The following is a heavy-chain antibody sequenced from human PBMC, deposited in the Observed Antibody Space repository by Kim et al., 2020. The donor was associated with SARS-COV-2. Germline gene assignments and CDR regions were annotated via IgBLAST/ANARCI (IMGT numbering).Heavy chain of an antibody. D-gene: IGHD6-13*01. CDR2: IYYSGST. CDR3: ARCGIAAAGSTYYYYYYMDV. CDR1: GGSISSYY. Sequence: SETLSLTCTVSGGSISSYYWSWIRQPPGKGLEWIGYIYYSGSTNYNPSLKSRVTISVDTSKNQFSLKLSSVTAADTAVYYCARCGIAAAGSTYYYYYYMDVWGKGTTVTVSS. J-gene: IGHJ6*03. V-gene: IGHV4-59*01.